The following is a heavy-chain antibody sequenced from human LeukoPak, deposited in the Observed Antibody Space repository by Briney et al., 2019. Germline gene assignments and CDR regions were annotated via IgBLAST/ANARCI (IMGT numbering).Heavy chain of an antibody. V-gene: IGHV3-23*01. J-gene: IGHJ5*02. CDR3: AKGIGDYIQNRIYNWFDP. CDR2: ISGSGGST. CDR1: GFTFSSYA. Sequence: GGSLRLSCAASGFTFSSYAMSWVRQAPGKGLEWVSAISGSGGSTYYADSVKGRFAISRDNSRNTLYLQMKTLSAEDTAVYYCAKGIGDYIQNRIYNWFDPWGQGTLVTVSS. D-gene: IGHD4-17*01.